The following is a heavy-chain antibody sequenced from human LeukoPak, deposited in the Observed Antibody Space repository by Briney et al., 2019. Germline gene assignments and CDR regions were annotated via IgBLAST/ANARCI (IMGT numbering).Heavy chain of an antibody. D-gene: IGHD2-15*01. V-gene: IGHV4-59*01. CDR3: GRGGYFRCCSCYDYYFYRMEG. Sequence: SETLSLTCTVSGGSISSYYWSWIRQPPGKGLEWIGYIYYSGSTNYNPSLKSRVTISVDTSKNQFPLKLSSVTAADPAVYYCGRGGYFRCCSCYDYYFYRMEGWGQGTTVTVSS. J-gene: IGHJ6*02. CDR2: IYYSGST. CDR1: GGSISSYY.